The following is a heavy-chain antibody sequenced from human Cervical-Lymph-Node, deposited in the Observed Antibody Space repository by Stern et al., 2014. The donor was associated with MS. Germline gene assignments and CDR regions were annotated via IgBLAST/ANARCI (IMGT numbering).Heavy chain of an antibody. CDR1: GFSLSTSGVG. D-gene: IGHD6-19*01. CDR2: IYWDDDK. V-gene: IGHV2-5*02. CDR3: AHRPPRRIAVADDAFDI. J-gene: IGHJ3*02. Sequence: QVTLRESGPTLVKPTQTLTLTCTFSGFSLSTSGVGVGWIRQPPGKALEWLAVIYWDDDKRYSPSLKRRLTITNDTSKNQVVLTMTNMDPVDTATYYCAHRPPRRIAVADDAFDIWGQGTMVTVSS.